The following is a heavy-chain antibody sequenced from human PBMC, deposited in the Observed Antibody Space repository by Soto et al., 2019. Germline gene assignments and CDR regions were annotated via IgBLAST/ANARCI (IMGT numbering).Heavy chain of an antibody. V-gene: IGHV3-74*01. Sequence: PGGSLRLSCAASGFTFSTYWMHWVRQVPGEGLVWVSRINTDASSTSYADSVKGRFTISRDNAKNILYLQMNSLKTEDTGVYFCTTDLPTLIPQVDSWGQGTLVTSPQ. D-gene: IGHD4-4*01. CDR2: INTDASST. CDR3: TTDLPTLIPQVDS. CDR1: GFTFSTYW. J-gene: IGHJ4*02.